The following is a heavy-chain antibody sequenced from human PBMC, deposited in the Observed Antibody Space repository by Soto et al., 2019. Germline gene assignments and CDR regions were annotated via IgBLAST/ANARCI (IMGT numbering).Heavy chain of an antibody. CDR3: ATGGPKVELRFYAFDI. Sequence: QVQLVQSGAEVKKPGASVKVSCKVSGYTLTELSMHWVRQAPGKGLEWMGGFDPEDGETIYAQKFQGRVTMTEDTSTDTAYMELSSLRSEDTAVYYCATGGPKVELRFYAFDIWGQGTMVTVSS. J-gene: IGHJ3*02. D-gene: IGHD1-7*01. CDR2: FDPEDGET. V-gene: IGHV1-24*01. CDR1: GYTLTELS.